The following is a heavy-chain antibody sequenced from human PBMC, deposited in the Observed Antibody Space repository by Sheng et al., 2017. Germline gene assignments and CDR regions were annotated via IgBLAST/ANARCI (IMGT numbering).Heavy chain of an antibody. CDR3: ANAADYTYFHH. CDR2: VTGSGGNT. Sequence: EVQLVESGGDLVQPGGSLRLSCAASGFTFNSYAMTWVRQAPGKGLEWVSTVTGSGGNTYYADSVKGRFTISRDNSKNTVFLQMNSLRADDTAVYYCANAADYTYFHHWGQGTLVTVSS. CDR1: GFTFNSYA. D-gene: IGHD2-2*02. J-gene: IGHJ1*01. V-gene: IGHV3-23*04.